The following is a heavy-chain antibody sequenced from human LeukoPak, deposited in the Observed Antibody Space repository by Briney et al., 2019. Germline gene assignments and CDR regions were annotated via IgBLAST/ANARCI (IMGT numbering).Heavy chain of an antibody. D-gene: IGHD3-3*01. CDR1: GFTFSNYD. CDR3: ARDLRRTIFGGVIYYGMDV. Sequence: GGSLRLSCAASGFTFSNYDMNWFRQAPGKGLEWVSSISSSSTYIYYADSVKGRFTVSRDSAKNSLYLQMNSLRAEDTAVYYCARDLRRTIFGGVIYYGMDVWGQGTTVTVSS. V-gene: IGHV3-21*01. CDR2: ISSSSTYI. J-gene: IGHJ6*02.